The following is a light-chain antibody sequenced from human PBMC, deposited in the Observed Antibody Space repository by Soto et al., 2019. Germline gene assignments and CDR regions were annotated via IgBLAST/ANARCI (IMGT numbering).Light chain of an antibody. CDR2: DAS. CDR3: QQYGSSLLT. J-gene: IGKJ4*01. V-gene: IGKV3-20*01. CDR1: QSVSSN. Sequence: EIVMTQSPATLSVSPGERATLSCRASQSVSSNLAWYQQKPGQAPRLLIYDASTRATGIPDRFSGSGSGTDFSLTISRLEPEDSAVYYCQQYGSSLLTFGGGTKVDI.